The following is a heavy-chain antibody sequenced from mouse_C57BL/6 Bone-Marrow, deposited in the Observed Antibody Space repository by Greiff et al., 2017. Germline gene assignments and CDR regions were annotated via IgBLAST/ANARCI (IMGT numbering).Heavy chain of an antibody. D-gene: IGHD3-3*01. J-gene: IGHJ3*01. Sequence: DVHLVESGGDLVKPGGSLKLSCAASGFTFSSYGMSWVRQTPDKRLEWVATISSGGSYTNYPGSVKGRFTISRDNAKNTLYLQMSSLKAEDTAMYYCARHGDVRFAYWGQGTLVTVSA. CDR1: GFTFSSYG. CDR2: ISSGGSYT. CDR3: ARHGDVRFAY. V-gene: IGHV5-6*01.